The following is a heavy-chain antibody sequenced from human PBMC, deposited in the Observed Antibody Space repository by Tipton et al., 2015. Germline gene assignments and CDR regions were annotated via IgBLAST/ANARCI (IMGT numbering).Heavy chain of an antibody. CDR3: TTDLAGIVVVVAATGDWFDP. V-gene: IGHV3-15*01. CDR2: IKSKTDGGTT. J-gene: IGHJ5*02. CDR1: GFTFSNAW. D-gene: IGHD2-15*01. Sequence: SLRLSCAASGFTFSNAWMSWVRQAPGKGLEWVGRIKSKTDGGTTDYAAPVKGRFTISRDDSKNTLYLQMNSLKTEDTAVYYCTTDLAGIVVVVAATGDWFDPWGQGTLVTVSS.